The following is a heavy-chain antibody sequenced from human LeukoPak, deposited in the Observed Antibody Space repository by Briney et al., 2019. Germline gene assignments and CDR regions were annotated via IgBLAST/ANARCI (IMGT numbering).Heavy chain of an antibody. J-gene: IGHJ5*02. CDR3: ARHGGYSSGNNWFDP. V-gene: IGHV4-61*05. D-gene: IGHD5-18*01. CDR1: GGSINSGDYY. CDR2: IYHSGYA. Sequence: PSQTLSLTCTVSGGSINSGDYYWAWLRQPPGKGPEWIGYIYHSGYAKYNPSFKSRVTMSVDTSKSQFSLQLTSVTAADTAVYYCARHGGYSSGNNWFDPWGQGTLVTVSS.